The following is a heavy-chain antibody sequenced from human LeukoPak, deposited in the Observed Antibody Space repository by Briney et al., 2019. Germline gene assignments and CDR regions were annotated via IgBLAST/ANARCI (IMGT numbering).Heavy chain of an antibody. CDR3: AKGPVRGVIITILDY. D-gene: IGHD3-10*01. CDR1: GFTFSSYA. Sequence: GGSLGLSCAASGFTFSSYAMSWVRQAPGKGLEWVSAISGSGGSTYYADSVKGRFTISRDNSKNTLYLQMNSLRAEDTAVYYCAKGPVRGVIITILDYWGQGTLVTVSS. CDR2: ISGSGGST. J-gene: IGHJ4*02. V-gene: IGHV3-23*01.